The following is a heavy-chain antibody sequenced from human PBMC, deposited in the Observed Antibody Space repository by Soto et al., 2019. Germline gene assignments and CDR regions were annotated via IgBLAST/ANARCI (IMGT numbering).Heavy chain of an antibody. CDR1: GFTFSNYA. Sequence: QVQLVESGGGVVQPGRSLRLSCAASGFTFSNYAMHWVRQAPGKGLEWVAVIWSDGNNKYYADSVKGRFTIFRDNSKSTLSLQLDSLRGEDTAVYYCAKDREGTGYNFDYWGQGTLVTVSS. J-gene: IGHJ4*02. D-gene: IGHD7-27*01. CDR3: AKDREGTGYNFDY. V-gene: IGHV3-33*06. CDR2: IWSDGNNK.